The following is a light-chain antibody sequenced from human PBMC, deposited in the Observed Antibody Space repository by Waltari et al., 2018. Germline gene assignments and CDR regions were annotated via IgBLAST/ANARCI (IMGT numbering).Light chain of an antibody. J-gene: IGKJ1*01. CDR2: WAP. CDR1: QDIFDSSNKKNS. V-gene: IGKV4-1*01. Sequence: DIVMTQSPVSLAVSLVERATINCKSSQDIFDSSNKKNSLSWYQQKLGQPPKLLFWWAPKRNSGVPDRFSASGSGTEFTLTISSLQAADVAVYYCQQYYDTPRTFGQGTRVEIK. CDR3: QQYYDTPRT.